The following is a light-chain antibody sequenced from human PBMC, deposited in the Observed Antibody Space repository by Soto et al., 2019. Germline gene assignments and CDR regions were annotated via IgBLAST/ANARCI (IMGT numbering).Light chain of an antibody. CDR2: DVN. V-gene: IGLV2-14*03. J-gene: IGLJ3*02. CDR1: SSDVGGYKY. CDR3: SSYTSSSTLGV. Sequence: QSVLTQPASVSGSPGQSITISCTGTSSDVGGYKYVSWYQHHPGKAPKLIIFDVNNRPSGVSNRFSGSKSGNTASLTISGLQAEDEADYYCSSYTSSSTLGVFGGGTKLTVL.